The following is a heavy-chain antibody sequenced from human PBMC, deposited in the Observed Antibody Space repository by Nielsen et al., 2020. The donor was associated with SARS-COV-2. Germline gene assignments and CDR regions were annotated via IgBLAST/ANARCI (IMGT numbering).Heavy chain of an antibody. CDR1: GFTFSSYG. J-gene: IGHJ6*03. CDR2: ISYDGSNK. D-gene: IGHD5-18*01. Sequence: GGSLRLSCAASGFTFSSYGMHWVRQAPGKGLEWVAVISYDGSNKYYADSVKGRFTISRDNSKNTLYLQMNSLRAEDTAVYYCARRDTTKVRDYYYSYMDVWGKGTTVTVSS. V-gene: IGHV3-30*03. CDR3: ARRDTTKVRDYYYSYMDV.